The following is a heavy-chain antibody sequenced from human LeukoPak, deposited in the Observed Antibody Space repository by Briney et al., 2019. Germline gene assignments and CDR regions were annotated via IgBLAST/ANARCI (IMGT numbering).Heavy chain of an antibody. Sequence: GGSLRLSCAASGFTFISYAMSGVRQAPGKGLEWVSAISGSGGSAHYADSVRGRFTVSRDISRNTLYLQMNSLRVEDTAIYYCAKLVRGVIVPYYDYWGQGTLITVSS. V-gene: IGHV3-23*01. CDR2: ISGSGGSA. J-gene: IGHJ4*02. CDR1: GFTFISYA. CDR3: AKLVRGVIVPYYDY. D-gene: IGHD3-10*01.